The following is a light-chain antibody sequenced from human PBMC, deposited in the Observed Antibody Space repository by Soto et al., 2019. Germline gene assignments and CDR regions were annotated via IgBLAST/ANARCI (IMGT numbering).Light chain of an antibody. V-gene: IGKV2-28*01. CDR3: MQSLQTIT. CDR1: QSLLHSNGYNY. Sequence: DIVMTQSPLSLPVTPGEPASISCRSSQSLLHSNGYNYLDWYLQKPGQSPQLVISLGSNRASGVPDRFSGSGSGTDFTLKISRVEADDVGVYYCMQSLQTITFGQGTRLEIK. CDR2: LGS. J-gene: IGKJ5*01.